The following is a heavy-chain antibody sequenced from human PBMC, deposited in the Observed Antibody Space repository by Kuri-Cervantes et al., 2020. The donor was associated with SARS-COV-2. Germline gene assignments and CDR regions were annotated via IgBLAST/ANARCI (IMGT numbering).Heavy chain of an antibody. CDR3: ARLKGSYYAPLIFDY. CDR2: ISYSGST. D-gene: IGHD3-10*01. J-gene: IGHJ4*02. V-gene: IGHV4-39*07. CDR1: GDSISSSSYY. Sequence: ETLSLTCTVFGDSISSSSYYWGWIRQPPGKGLEWIASISYSGSTYYNPSLKSRITISVDTSRNQFSLSLSSVTAADTAVYYCARLKGSYYAPLIFDYWGQGTLVTVSS.